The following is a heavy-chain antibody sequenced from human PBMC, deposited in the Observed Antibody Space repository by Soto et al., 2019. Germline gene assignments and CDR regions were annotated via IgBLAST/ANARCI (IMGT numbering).Heavy chain of an antibody. CDR1: GGTFNSYS. J-gene: IGHJ5*02. V-gene: IGHV1-69*06. CDR3: TRRGRQSANWFDP. Sequence: QVQLVQSGAEVKTPRSSVKVSCKASGGTFNSYSIDWVRQAPGQGFEWMGGIIPMSGRPNYAQRFQGRVTFSADKSTNTVYMEVNSLTHGDTAVYYCTRRGRQSANWFDPWGQGTLVTVSS. CDR2: IIPMSGRP.